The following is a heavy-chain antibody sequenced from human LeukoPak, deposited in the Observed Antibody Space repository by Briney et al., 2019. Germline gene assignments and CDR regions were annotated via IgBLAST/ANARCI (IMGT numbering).Heavy chain of an antibody. V-gene: IGHV4-39*07. Sequence: SETLSLTCSVSGGSISSSSYYWGWIRQPPGKGLEWIGSIYYSGSTYYNPSLKSRVTLSVDTSKNQFSLKLSSVTAADTAVYYCARRAGAYSHPYDYWGQGTLVTVSS. J-gene: IGHJ4*02. CDR3: ARRAGAYSHPYDY. CDR1: GGSISSSSYY. D-gene: IGHD4/OR15-4a*01. CDR2: IYYSGST.